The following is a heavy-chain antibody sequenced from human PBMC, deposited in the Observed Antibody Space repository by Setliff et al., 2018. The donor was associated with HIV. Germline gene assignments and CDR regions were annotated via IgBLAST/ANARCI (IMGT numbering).Heavy chain of an antibody. J-gene: IGHJ2*01. Sequence: GASVKVSCKASAGTVSSYGISWVRQAPGQGLEWMGRIIPNFGAANYAQRFQGRVTITADKSTSTVYMELTSLRSEDTAMYYCAGDVGRRWDYYFDIWGRGTLVTVSS. CDR3: AGDVGRRWDYYFDI. V-gene: IGHV1-69*06. CDR1: AGTVSSYG. CDR2: IIPNFGAA. D-gene: IGHD1-26*01.